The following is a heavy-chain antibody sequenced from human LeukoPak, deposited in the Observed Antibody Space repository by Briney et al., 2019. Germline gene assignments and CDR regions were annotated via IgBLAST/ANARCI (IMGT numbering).Heavy chain of an antibody. CDR3: ARDDHYDILTGPRY. J-gene: IGHJ4*02. CDR1: GFTFSSYA. CDR2: ISYDGSNK. V-gene: IGHV3-30-3*01. Sequence: PGRSLRLSCPASGFTFSSYAMHWVRQAPGKGLEWVAVISYDGSNKYYADSVKGRFTISRDNSKNTLYLQMNSLRAEDTAVYSCARDDHYDILTGPRYWGQGTLVTVSS. D-gene: IGHD3-9*01.